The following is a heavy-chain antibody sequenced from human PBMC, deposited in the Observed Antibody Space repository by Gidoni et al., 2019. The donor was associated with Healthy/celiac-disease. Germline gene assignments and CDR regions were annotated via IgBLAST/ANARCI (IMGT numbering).Heavy chain of an antibody. V-gene: IGHV1-2*02. D-gene: IGHD6-6*01. J-gene: IGHJ4*02. CDR2: INPNSGGT. CDR1: GDTFTGYY. Sequence: QVQLVQSGAEVKKPGASVKVSCKASGDTFTGYYMHWVRQAPGQGFEWMGWINPNSGGTNYAQKFQGRVTMTSDTSISTAYMELSRLRSDDTAVYYCAREYQLVGGFDYWGQGTLVTVSS. CDR3: AREYQLVGGFDY.